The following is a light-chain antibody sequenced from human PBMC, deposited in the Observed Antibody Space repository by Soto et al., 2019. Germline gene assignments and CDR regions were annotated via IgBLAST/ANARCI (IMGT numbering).Light chain of an antibody. Sequence: EIVLTQSPGTLSLSPGERATLSCRASQSVSSSYLAWYQQKPGQAPRLLIYGASNRAAGIPDRFSGRGSGTDFTLTISRLEPEDCAVYYCQQYGDSPPYTFGQGTKLEIK. CDR2: GAS. CDR1: QSVSSSY. V-gene: IGKV3-20*01. J-gene: IGKJ2*01. CDR3: QQYGDSPPYT.